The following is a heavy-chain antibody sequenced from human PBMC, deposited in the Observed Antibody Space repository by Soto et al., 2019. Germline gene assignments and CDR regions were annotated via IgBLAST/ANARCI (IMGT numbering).Heavy chain of an antibody. J-gene: IGHJ6*02. CDR1: GFIFGFYD. CDR2: IGTAGDT. CDR3: VRAPAWNFKGMDV. V-gene: IGHV3-13*01. Sequence: PGGSLRLSCAASGFIFGFYDMHWVRQSTGKGLEWASAIGTAGDTYYPGSVKGRFTISRENAKNSLYLQMNSLRPGDTAVYYCVRAPAWNFKGMDVWGQGTTVTVSS. D-gene: IGHD1-7*01.